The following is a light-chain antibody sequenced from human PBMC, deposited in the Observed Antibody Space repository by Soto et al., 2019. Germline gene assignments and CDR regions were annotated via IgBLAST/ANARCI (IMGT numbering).Light chain of an antibody. Sequence: QSVLTQPASVSGSPGQSITISCTGTSSDVGNYKYVSWYQQHPGKAPKLMIYEVSNRPSGVSNRFSGSKSGNTASLTISGLQAEDETDYYCSSFRSTSTLPYVFGTGTKV. J-gene: IGLJ1*01. CDR2: EVS. V-gene: IGLV2-14*01. CDR1: SSDVGNYKY. CDR3: SSFRSTSTLPYV.